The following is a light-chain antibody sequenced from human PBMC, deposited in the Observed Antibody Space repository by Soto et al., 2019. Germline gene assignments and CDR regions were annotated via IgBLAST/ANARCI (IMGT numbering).Light chain of an antibody. CDR2: EVS. CDR1: SSDVGNYNL. J-gene: IGLJ7*01. Sequence: QSALTQPASVSGSPGQSITISCTGTSSDVGNYNLVSWYQQHPGKAPKLMVYEVSKRPSGVSNRFSGSKSGNTASLTISGLQAEDESDYYCCSYAGSSTWVFGGGTQRTVL. CDR3: CSYAGSSTWV. V-gene: IGLV2-23*02.